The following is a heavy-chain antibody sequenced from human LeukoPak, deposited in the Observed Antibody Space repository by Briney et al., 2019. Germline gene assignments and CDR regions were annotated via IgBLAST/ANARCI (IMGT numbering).Heavy chain of an antibody. D-gene: IGHD3-10*01. CDR3: ARGGSGSGYLYYFDS. J-gene: IGHJ4*02. CDR1: GYNFNDYC. V-gene: IGHV1-2*06. CDR2: INSNSGGT. Sequence: ASVKVSCKASGYNFNDYCMHWVRQAPGQGLEWMGRINSNSGGTSYAQNFQGRVTMTRDTSISTAYMEVSGLTSDDTAVYYCARGGSGSGYLYYFDSWGQGTLVPVSS.